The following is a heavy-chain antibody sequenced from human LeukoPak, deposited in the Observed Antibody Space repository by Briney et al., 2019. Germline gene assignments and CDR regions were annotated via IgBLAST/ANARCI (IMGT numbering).Heavy chain of an antibody. CDR1: GGSISSSNYY. CDR2: IYYSGST. J-gene: IGHJ5*02. CDR3: ARARSSSFLAWFDP. Sequence: PSETLSLTCTVSGGSISSSNYYWGWIRQPPGKGLERIGSIYYSGSTSYTPSLKSRVTISVDTSKNQFSLKLSSVTAADTAVYYCARARSSSFLAWFDPWGQGTLVTVSS. V-gene: IGHV4-39*07. D-gene: IGHD6-6*01.